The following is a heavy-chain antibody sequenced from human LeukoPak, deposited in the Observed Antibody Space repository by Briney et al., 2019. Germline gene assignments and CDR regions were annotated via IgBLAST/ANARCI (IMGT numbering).Heavy chain of an antibody. CDR2: ITGTGATT. V-gene: IGHV3-23*01. CDR1: GFTFSSYA. D-gene: IGHD4-23*01. CDR3: AKRGADSGGNSALVAFDI. J-gene: IGHJ3*02. Sequence: GGSLRLSCTASGFTFSSYAMSWVRQAPGKGLEWVSAITGTGATTYYADSVKGRFTISRDNSKNTLYLQMNSLRAEDTAVYYCAKRGADSGGNSALVAFDIWGQGTMVTVSS.